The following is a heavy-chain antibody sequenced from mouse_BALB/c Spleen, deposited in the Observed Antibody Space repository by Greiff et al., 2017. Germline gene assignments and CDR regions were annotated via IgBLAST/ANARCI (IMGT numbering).Heavy chain of an antibody. CDR3: ASHYDYDPAWFAY. V-gene: IGHV2-6-4*01. CDR1: GFSLSRYS. Sequence: VQRVESGPGLVAPSQSLSITCTVSGFSLSRYSVHWVRQPPGKGLEWLGMIWGGGSTDYNSALKSRLSISKDNSKSQVFLKMNSLQTDDTAMYYCASHYDYDPAWFAYWGQGTLVTVSA. J-gene: IGHJ3*01. CDR2: IWGGGST. D-gene: IGHD2-4*01.